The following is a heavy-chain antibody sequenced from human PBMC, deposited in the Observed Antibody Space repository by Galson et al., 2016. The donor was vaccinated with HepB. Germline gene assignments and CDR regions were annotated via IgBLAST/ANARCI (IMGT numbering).Heavy chain of an antibody. CDR1: AFSLTTRGVG. CDR3: VHRPTTPKAFDI. D-gene: IGHD1-14*01. CDR2: IYGDDGK. J-gene: IGHJ3*02. Sequence: PALVKPTQTLTLTCTFSAFSLTTRGVGVGWIRQPPGKALEWLALIYGDDGKRYSPSLESRLTITKDTAKNQVVLTMTNVDPVDTATYYCVHRPTTPKAFDIWGQGTMVTVSS. V-gene: IGHV2-5*02.